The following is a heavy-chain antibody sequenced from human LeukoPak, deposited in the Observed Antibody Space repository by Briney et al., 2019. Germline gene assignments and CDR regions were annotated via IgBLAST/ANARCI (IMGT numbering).Heavy chain of an antibody. Sequence: SETLSLTCTVSDGSISSSSYYWGWIRQPPGKGLEWIGSIYYSGRTYYNPSLKSRVTTSVDTSTDQFSLRLSSATAADTAIYYCARQSGDQSSAWYFDAWGQGTLVTVSS. V-gene: IGHV4-39*01. CDR2: IYYSGRT. CDR1: DGSISSSSYY. CDR3: ARQSGDQSSAWYFDA. D-gene: IGHD6-19*01. J-gene: IGHJ4*02.